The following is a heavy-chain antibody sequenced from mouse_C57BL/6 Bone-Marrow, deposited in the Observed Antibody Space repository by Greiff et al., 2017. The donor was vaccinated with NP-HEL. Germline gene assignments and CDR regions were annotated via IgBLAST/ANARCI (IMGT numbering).Heavy chain of an antibody. Sequence: QVQLQQPGAELVKPGASVKLSCKASGYTFTSYWMQWVKQRPGQGLEWIGEIDPSDSYTNYNQKFKGKAKLTVDNSSSTAYMQLSSLTSEDSAVYYCARGRGWDGFDYWGQGTTLTVSS. V-gene: IGHV1-50*01. J-gene: IGHJ2*01. CDR2: IDPSDSYT. CDR3: ARGRGWDGFDY. D-gene: IGHD4-1*01. CDR1: GYTFTSYW.